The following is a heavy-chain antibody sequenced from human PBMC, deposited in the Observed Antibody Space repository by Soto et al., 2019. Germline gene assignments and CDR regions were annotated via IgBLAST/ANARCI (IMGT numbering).Heavy chain of an antibody. CDR2: ISSDGSNK. Sequence: WGSLRITCASSGFTFSSYGMHWVRQAPGNGLEWVAVISSDGSNKYYADSVKGRFTISRDNCKKTLYLQMNRLRTEDTAVYYCAKVEYQLLYRAYYYGMDVWGQGTTVTVSS. V-gene: IGHV3-30*18. J-gene: IGHJ6*01. CDR3: AKVEYQLLYRAYYYGMDV. D-gene: IGHD2-2*02. CDR1: GFTFSSYG.